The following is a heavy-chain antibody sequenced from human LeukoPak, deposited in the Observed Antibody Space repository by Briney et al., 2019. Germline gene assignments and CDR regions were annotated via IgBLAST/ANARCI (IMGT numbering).Heavy chain of an antibody. CDR2: IKEDGNEK. V-gene: IGHV3-7*01. J-gene: IGHJ6*03. D-gene: IGHD2-2*01. CDR3: ARDHLVVVPTATGDYYYYYMDV. CDR1: GFTFSIYW. Sequence: GGSLRLSCAASGFTFSIYWMSWVRQAPGEGPEGVANIKEDGNEKYYVDSVKGRFTISRDNAKNSLYLQMNSLRAEDMAVYYCARDHLVVVPTATGDYYYYYMDVWGKGTTVTVSS.